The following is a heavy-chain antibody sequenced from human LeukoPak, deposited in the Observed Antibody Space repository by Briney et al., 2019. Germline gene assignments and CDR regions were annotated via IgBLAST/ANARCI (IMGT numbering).Heavy chain of an antibody. CDR3: ASGNYYDY. Sequence: QPGGSLRLSCAASGLTFNSYWMSWVRQAPRKGLEWVSYISGTSDNIYYADSVKGRFTVSRDNAKNSLYLQMNSLRADDTAVYYCASGNYYDYWGRGTLVTVSS. CDR2: ISGTSDNI. V-gene: IGHV3-48*04. J-gene: IGHJ4*02. CDR1: GLTFNSYW. D-gene: IGHD1-1*01.